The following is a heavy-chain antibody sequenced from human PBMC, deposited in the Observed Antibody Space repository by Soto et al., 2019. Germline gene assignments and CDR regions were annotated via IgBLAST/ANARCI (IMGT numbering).Heavy chain of an antibody. V-gene: IGHV4-59*08. CDR2: MYNSGST. CDR1: SGPISSYY. CDR3: ASMGYHYGSGSYPLDY. J-gene: IGHJ4*02. Sequence: PSETLSLTCTVSSGPISSYYWTWIRQPPGKGLEWIGFMYNSGSTHYNPSLKSRVTISLDTSKNQFSLNLRSVTAADTAVYYCASMGYHYGSGSYPLDYWGQGTLVTVSS. D-gene: IGHD3-10*01.